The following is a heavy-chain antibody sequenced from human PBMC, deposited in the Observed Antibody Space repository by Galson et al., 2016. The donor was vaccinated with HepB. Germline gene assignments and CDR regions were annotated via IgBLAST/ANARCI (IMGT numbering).Heavy chain of an antibody. CDR3: ARDESAVGAMGKFDY. J-gene: IGHJ4*02. V-gene: IGHV3-30*03. CDR1: GFTLSNFG. CDR2: ISYDGSKN. D-gene: IGHD1-26*01. Sequence: SLRLSCAASGFTLSNFGMHWVRQAPGKGLEWVATISYDGSKNFYADSVKGRFTISRDNSKNTLYLQMNSLRAEDTAVYYCARDESAVGAMGKFDYWGQGTLVTVSS.